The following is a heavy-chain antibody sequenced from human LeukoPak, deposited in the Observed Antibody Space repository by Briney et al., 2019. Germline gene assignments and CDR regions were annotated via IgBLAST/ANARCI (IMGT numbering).Heavy chain of an antibody. J-gene: IGHJ6*03. CDR1: GFTFSNYW. V-gene: IGHV3-7*01. Sequence: PGGSLRLSCAASGFTFSNYWMSWVRQAPGKGLEWVANIKQDGSENYYVDSVKGRFTISRDNAKNSLYLQMNSLRAEDTAVYYCASPYWGRFLEWDREGYYMDVWGKGTTVTVSS. D-gene: IGHD3-3*01. CDR2: IKQDGSEN. CDR3: ASPYWGRFLEWDREGYYMDV.